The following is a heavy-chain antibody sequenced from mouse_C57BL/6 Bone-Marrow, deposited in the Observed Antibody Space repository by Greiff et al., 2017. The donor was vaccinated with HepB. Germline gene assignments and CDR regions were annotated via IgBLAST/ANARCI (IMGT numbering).Heavy chain of an antibody. V-gene: IGHV7-3*01. D-gene: IGHD1-1*02. CDR3: ARYYGFFAY. CDR2: IRNKANGYTT. J-gene: IGHJ3*01. CDR1: GFTFTDYY. Sequence: EVKVEESGGGLVQPGGSLSLSCAASGFTFTDYYMSWVRQPPGKALEWLGFIRNKANGYTTEYSASVKGRFTISRDISQSILYLQMNALRAEDSATYYCARYYGFFAYWGQGTLVTVSA.